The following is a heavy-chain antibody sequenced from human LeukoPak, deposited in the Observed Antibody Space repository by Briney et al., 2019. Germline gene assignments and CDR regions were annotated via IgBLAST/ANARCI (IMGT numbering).Heavy chain of an antibody. CDR3: ARGWNYNGPYYFDY. D-gene: IGHD1-7*01. CDR1: GFTLSSYA. J-gene: IGHJ4*02. V-gene: IGHV3-30-3*01. Sequence: GGSLRLSCAASGFTLSSYAMHWVRQAPGKGLEWVAVISYDGSNKYYADSVKGRFTISRDNSKNTLYLQMNSLRAEDTAVYYCARGWNYNGPYYFDYWGQGTLVTVSS. CDR2: ISYDGSNK.